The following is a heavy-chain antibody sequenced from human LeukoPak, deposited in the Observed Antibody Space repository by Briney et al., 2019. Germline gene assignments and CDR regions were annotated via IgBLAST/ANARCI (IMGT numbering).Heavy chain of an antibody. D-gene: IGHD3-10*01. CDR1: GFTFSSYA. J-gene: IGHJ4*02. Sequence: GGSLRLSCAASGFTFSSYAMSWVRQAPGKGLEWVSSISGSSSYIYYADSVKGRFTISRDNAKNSLYLQMNSLRAEDTAVYYCARARGSSGSYSGDYWGQGTLVTVSS. CDR3: ARARGSSGSYSGDY. CDR2: ISGSSSYI. V-gene: IGHV3-21*01.